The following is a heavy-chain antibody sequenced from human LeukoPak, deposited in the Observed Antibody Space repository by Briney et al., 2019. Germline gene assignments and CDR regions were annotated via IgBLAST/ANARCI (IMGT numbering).Heavy chain of an antibody. CDR3: ARQNCSNISCYDGWFDP. CDR1: GYSFTSYW. D-gene: IGHD2-2*01. V-gene: IGHV5-10-1*01. J-gene: IGHJ5*02. CDR2: IYPSDSYT. Sequence: GESLRISCKGSGYSFTSYWISWVRQMPGKGLEWMGRIYPSDSYTNYSPPFQGHVTISADRSISTAYLQWSSLKASDTAMYYCARQNCSNISCYDGWFDPWGQGTLVTVSS.